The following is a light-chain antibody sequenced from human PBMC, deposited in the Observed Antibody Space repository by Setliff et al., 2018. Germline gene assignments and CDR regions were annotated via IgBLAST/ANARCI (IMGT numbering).Light chain of an antibody. V-gene: IGLV2-23*02. CDR2: EVS. Sequence: QSVLTQPASVSGSPGQSITISCTGTSSDVGGYNYVSWYQQHPGKAPKLMIYEVSKRPSGVSNRFSGSKSGNTASLTISGLQAEDEADYYCCSYAGSPYVFGTGTKVTVL. CDR3: CSYAGSPYV. CDR1: SSDVGGYNY. J-gene: IGLJ1*01.